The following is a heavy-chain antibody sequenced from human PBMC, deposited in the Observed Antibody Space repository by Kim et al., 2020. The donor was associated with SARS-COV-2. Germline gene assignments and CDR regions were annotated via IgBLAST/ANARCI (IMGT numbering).Heavy chain of an antibody. V-gene: IGHV5-51*01. CDR3: ARRGGGFDY. D-gene: IGHD3-10*01. Sequence: TPSVQGQTTIPADKSISTAYLQWSSLKASDTAMYYCARRGGGFDYWGQGTLVTVSS. J-gene: IGHJ4*02.